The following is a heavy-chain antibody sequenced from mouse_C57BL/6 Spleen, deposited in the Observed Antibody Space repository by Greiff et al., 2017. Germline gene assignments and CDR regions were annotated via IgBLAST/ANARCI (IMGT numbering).Heavy chain of an antibody. V-gene: IGHV1-54*01. Sequence: QVQLKESGAELVRPGSSVKVSCKASGYAFTNYLIEWVKQRPGQGLEWIGVINPGSGGTNYNEKFKGKATLAADKSSRTAYMQLSSLASEDSAVYFCAREGVGRGWFAYWGQGTLVTVSA. CDR3: AREGVGRGWFAY. CDR1: GYAFTNYL. CDR2: INPGSGGT. J-gene: IGHJ3*01. D-gene: IGHD4-1*01.